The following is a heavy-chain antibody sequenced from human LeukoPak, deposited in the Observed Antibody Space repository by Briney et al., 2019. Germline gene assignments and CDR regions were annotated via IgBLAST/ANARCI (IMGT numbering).Heavy chain of an antibody. CDR3: ARGWERGAFDI. D-gene: IGHD1-26*01. J-gene: IGHJ3*02. CDR2: ISSSSSYI. V-gene: IGHV3-21*01. CDR1: GFTFSSYS. Sequence: GGSLRLSCAASGFTFSSYSMNWVRQAPGKGREWVSSISSSSSYIYYADSVKGRFTISRDNAKNSLYLQMNSLRAEDTAVYYCARGWERGAFDIWGQGTMVTVSS.